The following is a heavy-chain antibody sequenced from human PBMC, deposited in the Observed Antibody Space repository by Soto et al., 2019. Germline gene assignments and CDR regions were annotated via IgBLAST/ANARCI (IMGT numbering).Heavy chain of an antibody. CDR2: ISYDGSNK. V-gene: IGHV3-30-3*01. J-gene: IGHJ4*02. CDR1: GFTFSSYA. Sequence: GGSLRLSCAASGFTFSSYAMHWVRQAPGKGLEWVAVISYDGSNKYYADSMKGRFTVSRDNAKNSVYLDMNSLSAEDTAVYYCARESEDLTSNFDYWGQGTLVTVSS. CDR3: ARESEDLTSNFDY.